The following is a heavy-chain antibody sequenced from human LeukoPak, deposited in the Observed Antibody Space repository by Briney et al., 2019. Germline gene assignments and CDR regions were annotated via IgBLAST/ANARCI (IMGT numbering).Heavy chain of an antibody. CDR2: INPNSGGT. Sequence: GASVKLSCKASGYTLTSYGISCVPHAPGQGLEWMVWINPNSGGTNYAQKFQGRVTMTRDTSISTAYMELSRLRSDDTAVYYCARDRPRGSGFDYWGQGTLVTVSS. D-gene: IGHD3-10*01. J-gene: IGHJ4*02. CDR1: GYTLTSYG. CDR3: ARDRPRGSGFDY. V-gene: IGHV1-2*02.